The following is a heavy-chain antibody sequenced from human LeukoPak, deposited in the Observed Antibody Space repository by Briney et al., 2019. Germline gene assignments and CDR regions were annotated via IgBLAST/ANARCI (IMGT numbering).Heavy chain of an antibody. J-gene: IGHJ4*02. CDR3: ARDRVGSSGSYDYFDY. CDR1: GFTVSSNY. V-gene: IGHV3-66*01. Sequence: GGSLGLSCAASGFTVSSNYMSWVRQAPGKGLEWVSVIYSGGSTYYADSVKGRFTISRDNSKNTLYLQMNSLRAEDTAVYYCARDRVGSSGSYDYFDYWGQGTLVTVSS. D-gene: IGHD1-26*01. CDR2: IYSGGST.